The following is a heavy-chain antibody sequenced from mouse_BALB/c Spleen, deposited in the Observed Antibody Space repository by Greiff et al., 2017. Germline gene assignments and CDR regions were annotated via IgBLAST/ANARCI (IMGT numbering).Heavy chain of an antibody. CDR1: GFAFSSYD. CDR3: ARHGLGRRYFDY. V-gene: IGHV5-12-1*01. CDR2: ISSGGGST. Sequence: DVMLVESGGGLVKPGGSLKLSCAASGFAFSSYDMSWVRQTPEKRLEWVAYISSGGGSTYYPDTVKGRFTISRDNAKNTLYLQMSSLKSEDTAMYYCARHGLGRRYFDYWGQGTTLTVSS. J-gene: IGHJ2*01. D-gene: IGHD4-1*01.